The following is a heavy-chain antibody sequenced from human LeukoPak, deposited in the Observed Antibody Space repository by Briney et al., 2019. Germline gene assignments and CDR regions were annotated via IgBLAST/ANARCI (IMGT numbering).Heavy chain of an antibody. Sequence: PGGPLRLSCAASGFTVSYNYMSWVRQAPGKGLEWVANIKQDGSEKYYVDSVKGRFTISRDNAKNSLYLQMNSLRAEDTAVYYCARVMGCSSTSCYTGLDYWGQGTLVTVSS. J-gene: IGHJ4*02. CDR2: IKQDGSEK. D-gene: IGHD2-2*02. CDR3: ARVMGCSSTSCYTGLDY. CDR1: GFTVSYNY. V-gene: IGHV3-7*01.